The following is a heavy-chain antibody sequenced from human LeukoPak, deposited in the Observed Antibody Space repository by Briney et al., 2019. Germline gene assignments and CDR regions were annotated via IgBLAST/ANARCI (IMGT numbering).Heavy chain of an antibody. D-gene: IGHD3-10*01. CDR3: VRGRGSYGWFDP. V-gene: IGHV3-7*02. CDR1: GFSFSDCW. J-gene: IGHJ5*02. CDR2: IKKDGSEK. Sequence: GGSLRLSCAASGFSFSDCWMNWVRQAPGKGLEWVANIKKDGSEKYYLDSVKGRFTISRDDAKNTVDLQMNSLRGEDTAVYYCVRGRGSYGWFDPWGQGTLVTVSS.